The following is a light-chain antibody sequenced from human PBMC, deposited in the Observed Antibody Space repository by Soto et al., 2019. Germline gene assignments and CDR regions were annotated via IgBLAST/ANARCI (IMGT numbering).Light chain of an antibody. CDR2: DAS. V-gene: IGKV1-5*01. CDR1: QSISNW. J-gene: IGKJ1*01. CDR3: QQYNSYSPRT. Sequence: DIQMTQSPSTLPASVGDRVTITCRASQSISNWLACYQQKPGKAPNLLIYDASTLENGVPSRFSGTASGTDFTLTISSLQSYDFATYYCQQYNSYSPRTFGQGTKVDI.